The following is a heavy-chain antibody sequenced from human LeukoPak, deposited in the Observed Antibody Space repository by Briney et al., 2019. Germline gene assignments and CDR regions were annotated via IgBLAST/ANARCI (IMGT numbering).Heavy chain of an antibody. Sequence: QPGVPLRLSCAASRITFNSYTMKWLRQAPGKGLECISYISRTGTTIYYADSVKGRFTISRDNAKNSLYLQMNSLRSEDTGLYFCARDLGSGDHGLLVWGQGTLLTVSS. J-gene: IGHJ4*02. CDR2: ISRTGTTI. CDR3: ARDLGSGDHGLLV. D-gene: IGHD2-21*02. CDR1: RITFNSYT. V-gene: IGHV3-48*01.